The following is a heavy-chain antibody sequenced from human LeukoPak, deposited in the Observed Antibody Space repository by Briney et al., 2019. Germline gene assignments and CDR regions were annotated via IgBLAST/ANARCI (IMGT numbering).Heavy chain of an antibody. CDR3: ARDVSSWYPDAFDI. Sequence: ASVKVSCKASGYTFTGYYMHWVRQAPGQGREWMGWINPNSGGTNYAQKFQGRVTMTRDTSISTAYMELSRLRSDDTAVYYCARDVSSWYPDAFDIWGQGTMVTVSS. V-gene: IGHV1-2*02. J-gene: IGHJ3*02. CDR2: INPNSGGT. CDR1: GYTFTGYY. D-gene: IGHD6-13*01.